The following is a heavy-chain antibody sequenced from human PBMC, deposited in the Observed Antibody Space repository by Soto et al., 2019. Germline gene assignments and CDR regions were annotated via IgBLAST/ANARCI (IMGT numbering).Heavy chain of an antibody. V-gene: IGHV3-64*01. Sequence: EVQLVESGGGLVQPGGSLRLSCAASGFTFSSYAMHWVRQAPGKGLEYVSAISSNGGSTYYANSVKGRFTISRDNSKNTLYLQMGSLRAEDMVVYYCARSGDSYYFDYWGQGTLVTVSS. CDR1: GFTFSSYA. CDR3: ARSGDSYYFDY. CDR2: ISSNGGST. D-gene: IGHD3-10*01. J-gene: IGHJ4*02.